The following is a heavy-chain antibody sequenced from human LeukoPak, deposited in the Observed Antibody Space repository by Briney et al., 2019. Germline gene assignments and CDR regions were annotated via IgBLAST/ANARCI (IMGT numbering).Heavy chain of an antibody. Sequence: PSETLSLTCTVSGGSISSYYWSWIRQPVGKAPEWIGRIHSSGIINYNPSLRSRVTISLDYSNNQVSLKLNYMTAADTAVYYCVRDEANSGYPDYWGQGTLATVSS. CDR1: GGSISSYY. CDR3: VRDEANSGYPDY. J-gene: IGHJ4*02. D-gene: IGHD3-22*01. V-gene: IGHV4-4*07. CDR2: IHSSGII.